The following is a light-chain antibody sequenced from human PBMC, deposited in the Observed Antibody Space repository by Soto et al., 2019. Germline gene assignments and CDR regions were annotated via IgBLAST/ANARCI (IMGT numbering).Light chain of an antibody. Sequence: DIQMTQSPSSLSASVGDRVTITCRASQSINNYLSWYQQKPGKAPNLLIFGASTLQSGVPSRFSGSGSGTNFTLTISSLQPEDFATYYCLQSYRTPLTFGGGTKVDIK. CDR1: QSINNY. CDR2: GAS. J-gene: IGKJ4*01. CDR3: LQSYRTPLT. V-gene: IGKV1-39*01.